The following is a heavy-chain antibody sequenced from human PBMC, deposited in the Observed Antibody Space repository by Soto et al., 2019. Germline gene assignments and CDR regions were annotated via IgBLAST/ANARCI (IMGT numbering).Heavy chain of an antibody. CDR1: GGSFSSGAYH. Sequence: SETLSLTCTVSGGSFSSGAYHWSWVRQHPGQGLEWIASISYRGITYSNPSLKSRLSMSVDTSKNQFSLNLTSVTAADTAVYHCARMSATGTRWFDPWGQGTLVTVSS. D-gene: IGHD6-13*01. J-gene: IGHJ5*02. V-gene: IGHV4-31*03. CDR3: ARMSATGTRWFDP. CDR2: ISYRGIT.